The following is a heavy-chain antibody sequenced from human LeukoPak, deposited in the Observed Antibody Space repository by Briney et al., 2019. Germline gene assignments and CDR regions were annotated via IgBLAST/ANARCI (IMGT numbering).Heavy chain of an antibody. Sequence: ASVKVSCKASGYTFTGYYMHWVRQAPGQGLEWMGWINPNSGGTNYAQKFQGRVTMTRDTSISTAYMELSRLRSDDTAVYYCARANGEIGGTTRGAFDIWGQGTMVTVSS. V-gene: IGHV1-2*02. CDR1: GYTFTGYY. D-gene: IGHD1-26*01. CDR3: ARANGEIGGTTRGAFDI. CDR2: INPNSGGT. J-gene: IGHJ3*02.